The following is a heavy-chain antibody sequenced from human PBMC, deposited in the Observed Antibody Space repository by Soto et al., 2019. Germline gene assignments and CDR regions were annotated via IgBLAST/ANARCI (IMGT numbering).Heavy chain of an antibody. D-gene: IGHD6-13*01. CDR2: ISSSSSYI. Sequence: GGSLRLSCAASGFTFSSYSMNWVRQAPGKGLEWVSSISSSSSYIYYADSVKGRFTISRDNAKNSLYLQMNSLRAEDTAVYYCASTAAGMGVAFDIWGQGTMVTVSS. J-gene: IGHJ3*02. CDR3: ASTAAGMGVAFDI. V-gene: IGHV3-21*01. CDR1: GFTFSSYS.